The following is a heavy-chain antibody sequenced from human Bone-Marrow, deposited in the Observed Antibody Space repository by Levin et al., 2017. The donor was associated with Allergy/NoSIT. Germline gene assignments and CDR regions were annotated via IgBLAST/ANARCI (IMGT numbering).Heavy chain of an antibody. D-gene: IGHD3-22*01. CDR1: GYTLTELS. V-gene: IGHV1-24*01. Sequence: ASVKVSCKVSGYTLTELSMHWVRQAPGKGLEWMGGFDPEDGETIYAQKFQGRVTMTEDTSTDTAYMELSSLRSEDTAVYYCALDGYYYDSSGYHPFDYWGQGTLVTVSS. CDR2: FDPEDGET. CDR3: ALDGYYYDSSGYHPFDY. J-gene: IGHJ4*02.